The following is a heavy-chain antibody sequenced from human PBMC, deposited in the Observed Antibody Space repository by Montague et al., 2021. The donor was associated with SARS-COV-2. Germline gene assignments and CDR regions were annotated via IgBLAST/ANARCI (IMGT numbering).Heavy chain of an antibody. CDR2: INHSGFT. Sequence: SETLSLTCAVSGDSFSNFYWSWIRQPPGKGLEWIGEINHSGFTDYIPSLESRVTISLDTSKNQFSLKLNSVTAADTAVYYCASAPRNNYGYWGYWGQGTLVTVSS. V-gene: IGHV4-34*01. CDR1: GDSFSNFY. D-gene: IGHD5-18*01. J-gene: IGHJ4*02. CDR3: ASAPRNNYGYWGY.